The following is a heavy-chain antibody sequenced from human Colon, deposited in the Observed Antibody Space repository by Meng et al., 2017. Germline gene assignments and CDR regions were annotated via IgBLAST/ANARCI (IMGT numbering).Heavy chain of an antibody. CDR1: GFTFSSYW. V-gene: IGHV3-7*01. J-gene: IGHJ4*02. Sequence: GESLKISCAASGFTFSSYWMSWVRQAPGKGLEWVANIKKDGSEKYYVDSVKGRFTISRDNAKNSLYLQMNSVRDEDTAVYNGARDGNTYYYGSGSSQGDYWGQGTLVTVSS. CDR2: IKKDGSEK. D-gene: IGHD3-10*01. CDR3: ARDGNTYYYGSGSSQGDY.